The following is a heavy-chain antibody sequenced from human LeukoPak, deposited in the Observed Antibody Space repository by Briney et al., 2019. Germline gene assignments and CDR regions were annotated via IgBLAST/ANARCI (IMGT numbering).Heavy chain of an antibody. CDR1: VDSGSNKNTA. V-gene: IGHV6-1*01. CDR3: VRLAGGDIGY. J-gene: IGHJ4*02. Sequence: SQTPSLTCAISVDSGSNKNTAWNWIRQSPSRGLEWLGRTYYRSKWHNTYAASVKSRITINPDTSKNQFSLQLNSVTPEDTAVYFCVRLAGGDIGYWGQGTLVTVSS. CDR2: TYYRSKWHN. D-gene: IGHD2-21*01.